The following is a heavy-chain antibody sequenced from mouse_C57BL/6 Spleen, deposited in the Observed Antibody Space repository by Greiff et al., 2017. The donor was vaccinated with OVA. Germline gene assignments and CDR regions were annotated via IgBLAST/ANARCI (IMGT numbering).Heavy chain of an antibody. CDR1: GFTFSDYG. V-gene: IGHV5-17*01. D-gene: IGHD1-1*01. J-gene: IGHJ3*01. CDR3: ARRDYYQAWFAY. CDR2: ISSGSSTI. Sequence: EVHLVESGGGLVKPGGSLKLSCAASGFTFSDYGMHWVRQAPEKGLEWVAYISSGSSTIYYADTVKGRFTISRDNAKNTLFLQMTSLRSEDTAMYYCARRDYYQAWFAYWGQGTLVTVSA.